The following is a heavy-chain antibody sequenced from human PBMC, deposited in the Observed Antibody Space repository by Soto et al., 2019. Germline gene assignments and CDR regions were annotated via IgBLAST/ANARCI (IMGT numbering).Heavy chain of an antibody. CDR1: GGTFSSYA. V-gene: IGHV1-69*01. D-gene: IGHD2-2*01. CDR3: GGGGSSTGCYENGFAP. J-gene: IGHJ5*02. CDR2: IIPIFGTA. Sequence: QVQLVQSGAEVKKPGSSVKVSCKASGGTFSSYAISWVRQAPGQGLEWMGGIIPIFGTANYAQKFQGRVTITADEPTSTAYREGSSLRSEDTAVYYGGGGGSSTGCYENGFAPGGQGPLVTVPS.